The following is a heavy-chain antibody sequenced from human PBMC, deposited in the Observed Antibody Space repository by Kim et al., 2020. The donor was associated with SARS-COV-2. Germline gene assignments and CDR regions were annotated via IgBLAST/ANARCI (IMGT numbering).Heavy chain of an antibody. Sequence: PRKGRFTISRDNSENTLYLQMNSLRAEDTAVYYCARGWNYFDSSAYYFDYWGQGSLVTVSS. D-gene: IGHD3-22*01. CDR3: ARGWNYFDSSAYYFDY. V-gene: IGHV3-30*07. J-gene: IGHJ4*02.